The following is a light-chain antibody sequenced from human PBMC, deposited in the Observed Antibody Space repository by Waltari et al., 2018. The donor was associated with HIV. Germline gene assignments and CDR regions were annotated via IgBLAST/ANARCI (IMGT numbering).Light chain of an antibody. CDR3: TSYASITSWV. CDR1: SSDVGDLNF. J-gene: IGLJ3*02. CDR2: DVS. V-gene: IGLV2-14*03. Sequence: SPGQSITISCTGTSSDVGDLNFVSWYQQHPGKAPKLMIYDVSHRSSGIPDRFSGSKSDNTASLTISGLQAEDEADYYCTSYASITSWVFGGGTKVTVL.